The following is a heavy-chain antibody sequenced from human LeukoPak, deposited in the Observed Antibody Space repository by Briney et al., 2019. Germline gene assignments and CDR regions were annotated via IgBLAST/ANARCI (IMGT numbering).Heavy chain of an antibody. Sequence: PSETLSLTCTVSGCSISSYYLSWIRQPPGKGLEWIGYIYYSGSTNYNPSLKSRVTISVDTSKNQFSLKLSAVTAADTAVYYCARAQKNAGMNVVVVPAVSFWFDPWGQGTLVTVSS. V-gene: IGHV4-59*08. J-gene: IGHJ5*02. CDR1: GCSISSYY. CDR3: ARAQKNAGMNVVVVPAVSFWFDP. D-gene: IGHD2-2*01. CDR2: IYYSGST.